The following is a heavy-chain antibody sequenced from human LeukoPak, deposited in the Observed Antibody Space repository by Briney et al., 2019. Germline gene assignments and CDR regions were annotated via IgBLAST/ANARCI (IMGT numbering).Heavy chain of an antibody. CDR1: GFTFSSYA. J-gene: IGHJ4*02. V-gene: IGHV3-23*01. CDR2: ISGSGGST. CDR3: ARGRYSSGWYARYFDY. Sequence: GGSLRLSCAASGFTFSSYAMSWVRQAPGKGLEWVSAISGSGGSTYYADSVKGRFTISRDNSKNTLYLQMNSLRAEDTAVYYCARGRYSSGWYARYFDYWGQGTLVAVSS. D-gene: IGHD6-19*01.